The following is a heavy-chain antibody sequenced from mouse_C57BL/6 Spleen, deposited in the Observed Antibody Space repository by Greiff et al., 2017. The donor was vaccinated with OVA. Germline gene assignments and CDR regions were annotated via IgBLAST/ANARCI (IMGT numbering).Heavy chain of an antibody. V-gene: IGHV1-82*01. CDR1: GYAFSSSW. CDR2: IYPGDGDT. CDR3: ARSGDGYYLAY. D-gene: IGHD2-3*01. J-gene: IGHJ3*01. Sequence: QVHVKQSGPELVKPGASVKISCKASGYAFSSSWMNWVKQRPGKGLEWIGRIYPGDGDTNYNGKFKGKATLTADKSSSTAYMQLSSLTSEDSAVYFCARSGDGYYLAYWGQGTLVTVSA.